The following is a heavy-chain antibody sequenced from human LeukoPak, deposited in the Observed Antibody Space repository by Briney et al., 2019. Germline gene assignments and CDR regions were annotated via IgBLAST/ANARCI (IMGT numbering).Heavy chain of an antibody. CDR3: ARRATNYYGMDV. Sequence: SETLSLTCTVSGGSISSYYWSGIRQPPGKGLEWIGYIFYSGSTTTYNPSLKSRVTISVDTSKNQFSLKLSSVTAADTAVYYCARRATNYYGMDVWGQGTTVTVSS. J-gene: IGHJ6*02. CDR1: GGSISSYY. V-gene: IGHV4-59*08. CDR2: IFYSGSTT.